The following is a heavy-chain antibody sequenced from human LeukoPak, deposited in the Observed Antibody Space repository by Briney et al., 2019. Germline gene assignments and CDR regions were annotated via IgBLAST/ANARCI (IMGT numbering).Heavy chain of an antibody. J-gene: IGHJ4*02. CDR3: ARGTTGSAWVGTLYYFDY. V-gene: IGHV4-59*01. CDR2: IYYSGST. CDR1: GGSISNYY. D-gene: IGHD6-19*01. Sequence: SETLSLTCTVSGGSISNYYWSWIRRPPGKGLEWIGYIYYSGSTNYNPSLKSRVTISVDTSKNHFSLRLNSVTAADTAVYYCARGTTGSAWVGTLYYFDYWGQGTLVTVSS.